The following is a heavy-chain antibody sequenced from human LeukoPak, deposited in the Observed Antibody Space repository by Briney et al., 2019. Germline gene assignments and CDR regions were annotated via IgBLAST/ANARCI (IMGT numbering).Heavy chain of an antibody. Sequence: SETLSLTCAVYGGSFSGYYWSWIRQPPGKGLEWIGEINHSGSTNYNPSLKSRVTISVDTSKNQFSLKLSSVTAEDTAVYYCARDPYDRGGYGAFDIWGRGTVVTVSS. CDR3: ARDPYDRGGYGAFDI. J-gene: IGHJ3*02. D-gene: IGHD3-22*01. CDR2: INHSGST. V-gene: IGHV4-34*01. CDR1: GGSFSGYY.